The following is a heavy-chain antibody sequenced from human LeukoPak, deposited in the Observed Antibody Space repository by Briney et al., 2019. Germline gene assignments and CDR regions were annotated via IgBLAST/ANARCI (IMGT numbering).Heavy chain of an antibody. V-gene: IGHV1-18*01. Sequence: ASVKVSCKASGYTFTSYGISWVRQAPGQGLEWMGWISAYNGNTNYAQKLQGRVTMTTDTSTSTVYMELSSLRSEDTAVYYCARDLGRGSGYYQGVDYWGQGTLVTVSS. CDR2: ISAYNGNT. J-gene: IGHJ4*02. CDR3: ARDLGRGSGYYQGVDY. CDR1: GYTFTSYG. D-gene: IGHD3-22*01.